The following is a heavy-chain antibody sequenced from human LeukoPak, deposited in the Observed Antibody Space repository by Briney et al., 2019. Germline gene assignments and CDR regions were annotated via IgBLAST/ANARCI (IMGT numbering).Heavy chain of an antibody. J-gene: IGHJ4*02. CDR1: GFTFSSYS. CDR2: ISSSSSYI. D-gene: IGHD4-17*01. CDR3: ARAGGLTTVTFFDY. V-gene: IGHV3-21*01. Sequence: GGSLRLSCAASGFTFSSYSMNWVRQAPGKGLEWVSSISSSSSYIYYADSVKGRFTISRDNAKNSLYLQMNSLRAEDTAVYYCARAGGLTTVTFFDYWGQGTLVTVSS.